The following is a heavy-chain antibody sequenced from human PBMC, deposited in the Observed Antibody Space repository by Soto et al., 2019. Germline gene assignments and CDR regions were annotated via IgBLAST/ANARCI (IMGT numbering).Heavy chain of an antibody. CDR2: VNPNSGGT. Sequence: QVQLVQSGAEVKKPGASVKVSCKASGYTFTGYYMHWVRQAPGQGLEWMGWVNPNSGGTNYAQKNKECVIIPRDTSVSTGYVELSSWAVDETAEYYCASKALESYYGMDVWGQGTTVTVSS. J-gene: IGHJ6*02. D-gene: IGHD3-3*01. V-gene: IGHV1-2*04. CDR3: ASKALESYYGMDV. CDR1: GYTFTGYY.